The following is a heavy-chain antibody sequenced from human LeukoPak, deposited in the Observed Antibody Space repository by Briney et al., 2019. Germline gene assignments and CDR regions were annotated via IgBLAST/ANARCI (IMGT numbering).Heavy chain of an antibody. Sequence: GGSLRLSCAASGFTFSSYGMHWVRQAPGKGLEWVAFIRYDGSNKYYADSVKGRFTISRDNSKNTLYLQMNSLRAEDTAAYYCAKEYYDSSGYHRGYFDYWGQGTLVTVSS. CDR2: IRYDGSNK. J-gene: IGHJ4*02. CDR3: AKEYYDSSGYHRGYFDY. D-gene: IGHD3-22*01. V-gene: IGHV3-30*02. CDR1: GFTFSSYG.